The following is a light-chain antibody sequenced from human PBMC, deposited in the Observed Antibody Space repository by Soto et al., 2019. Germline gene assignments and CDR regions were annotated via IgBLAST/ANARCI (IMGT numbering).Light chain of an antibody. V-gene: IGKV1-5*01. Sequence: DIQMTQSPSTLSASIGHRVTITCRASQSISRWLAWFQQKPGKAPKLLIYDASTLASGVPSRFSGSGSGTEFTLTIDGLQPDDVATYYCQQYNSYSPRTFGQGTKV. CDR1: QSISRW. CDR3: QQYNSYSPRT. CDR2: DAS. J-gene: IGKJ1*01.